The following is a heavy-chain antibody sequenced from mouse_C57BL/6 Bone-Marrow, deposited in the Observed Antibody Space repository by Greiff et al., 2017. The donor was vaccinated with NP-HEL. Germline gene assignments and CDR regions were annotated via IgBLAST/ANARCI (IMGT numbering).Heavy chain of an antibody. Sequence: EVQLQQSGAELVRPGASVKLSCTASGFNIKDDYMHWVKQRPEQGLEWIGWIDPENGDTEYASKFQGKATITADTSSNTAYLQLSSLTSEDTAVYYCTTEVWPVRFAYWGQGTLVTVSA. V-gene: IGHV14-4*01. CDR2: IDPENGDT. D-gene: IGHD2-10*02. J-gene: IGHJ3*01. CDR1: GFNIKDDY. CDR3: TTEVWPVRFAY.